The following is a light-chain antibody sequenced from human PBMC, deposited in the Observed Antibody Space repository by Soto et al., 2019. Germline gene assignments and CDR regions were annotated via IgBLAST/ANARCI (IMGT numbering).Light chain of an antibody. J-gene: IGKJ1*01. CDR3: HQYGISPQT. CDR2: GVS. Sequence: EVVLTQSPGTLSLSPGERATLSCRASQRVSGSYLAWYQQKPGQAPRLLISGVSNRATGTPDRFSVSGSGTDFTLTISSLEPEDFAVFYCHQYGISPQTFGPGTKVDIK. CDR1: QRVSGSY. V-gene: IGKV3-20*01.